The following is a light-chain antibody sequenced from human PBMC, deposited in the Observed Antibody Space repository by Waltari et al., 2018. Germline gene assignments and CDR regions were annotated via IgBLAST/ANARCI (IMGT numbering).Light chain of an antibody. CDR2: DTS. CDR1: QSVTRY. J-gene: IGKJ4*01. CDR3: QQRANWPLT. Sequence: DIVLTQSPGTLSLSPGERATLSCRARQSVTRYLAWYQQKPGLAPRLLIYDTSNRATSIPARFIGSGSGTDFSLTITSLESEDFAVYYCQQRANWPLTFGGGTKVEIK. V-gene: IGKV3-11*01.